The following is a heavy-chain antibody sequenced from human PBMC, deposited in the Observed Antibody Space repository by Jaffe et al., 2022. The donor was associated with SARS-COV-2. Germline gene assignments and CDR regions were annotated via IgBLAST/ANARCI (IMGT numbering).Heavy chain of an antibody. D-gene: IGHD1-7*01. Sequence: QVQLVESGGGVVQPGRSLRLSCAASGFTFSSYGMHWVRQAPGKGLEWVAVISYDGSNKYYADSVKGRFTISRDNSKNTLYLQMNSLRAEDTAVYYCAKDLNWNYYVPGQRYYYYYGMDVWGQGTTVTVSS. J-gene: IGHJ6*02. V-gene: IGHV3-30*18. CDR2: ISYDGSNK. CDR1: GFTFSSYG. CDR3: AKDLNWNYYVPGQRYYYYYGMDV.